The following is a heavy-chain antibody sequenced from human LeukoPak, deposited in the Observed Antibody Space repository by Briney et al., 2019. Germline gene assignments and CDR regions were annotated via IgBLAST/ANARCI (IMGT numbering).Heavy chain of an antibody. CDR2: INPSGGST. J-gene: IGHJ4*02. Sequence: ASVKVSCKASGYTFTSYYMHWVRQAPGQGLEWMGIINPSGGSTSYAQKFQGRVAITADESTSTACMELRSLRSDDTAVYYCARGGYCSSTSCSGPDYWGQGTLVTVSS. V-gene: IGHV1-46*01. CDR1: GYTFTSYY. CDR3: ARGGYCSSTSCSGPDY. D-gene: IGHD2-2*01.